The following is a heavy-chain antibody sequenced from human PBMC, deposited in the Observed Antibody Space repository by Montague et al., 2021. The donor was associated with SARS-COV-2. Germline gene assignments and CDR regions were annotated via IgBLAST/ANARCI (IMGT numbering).Heavy chain of an antibody. V-gene: IGHV4-39*02. CDR3: ARLWDFYGSGSYKNSWFDP. CDR1: AGSISTNSYY. D-gene: IGHD3-10*01. CDR2: ISYSGST. J-gene: IGHJ5*02. Sequence: SETLSLTCTVSAGSISTNSYYWAWIRQPPGKGLEWIGSISYSGSTYFNPSLESRLTMSVDTSKNHFSLKLSSATAADTAVYYCARLWDFYGSGSYKNSWFDPWGQGARVTVSS.